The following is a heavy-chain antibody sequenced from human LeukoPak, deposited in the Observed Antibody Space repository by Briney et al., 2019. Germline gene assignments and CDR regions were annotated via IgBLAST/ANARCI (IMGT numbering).Heavy chain of an antibody. V-gene: IGHV1-69*13. CDR2: IIPIFGTA. D-gene: IGHD1-26*01. J-gene: IGHJ4*02. CDR1: GGTFISYA. Sequence: ASVKVSCKASGGTFISYAISWVRQAPGQGLEWMGGIIPIFGTANYAQKFQGRVTITADESTSTAYMELSSLRSEDTAVYYCARLQTVGATQPRDYWGQGTLVTVSS. CDR3: ARLQTVGATQPRDY.